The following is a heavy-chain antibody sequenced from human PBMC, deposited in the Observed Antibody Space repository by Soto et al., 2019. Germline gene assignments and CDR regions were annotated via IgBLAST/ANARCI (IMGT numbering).Heavy chain of an antibody. Sequence: EVQLLESGGGLVQPGGSLRLSCAASGFTFNSYAMSWVRQAPGKGLEWVSAITGSDGNTYYADSVKGRFTISRDNSKNTLYLQMNSLRADDTAGYYCAKTVSTTWAFDYWGQGTLVTVSS. J-gene: IGHJ4*02. V-gene: IGHV3-23*01. D-gene: IGHD2-2*01. CDR1: GFTFNSYA. CDR3: AKTVSTTWAFDY. CDR2: ITGSDGNT.